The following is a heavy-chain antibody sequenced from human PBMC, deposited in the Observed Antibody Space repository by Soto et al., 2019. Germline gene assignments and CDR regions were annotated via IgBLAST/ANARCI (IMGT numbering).Heavy chain of an antibody. CDR3: ARRAYSRSWYYYYYYYVMDV. J-gene: IGHJ6*02. D-gene: IGHD6-13*01. CDR2: IWYYGSNN. Sequence: PGGSLRLSCAASGFTFSSYGMHWVRRAPGKGREWVAVIWYYGSNNYYGDSVKGQFTISRDHSKNTLYLQMNRLSAEDTAVYYCARRAYSRSWYYYYYYYVMDVWGQGTTVTVSS. CDR1: GFTFSSYG. V-gene: IGHV3-33*01.